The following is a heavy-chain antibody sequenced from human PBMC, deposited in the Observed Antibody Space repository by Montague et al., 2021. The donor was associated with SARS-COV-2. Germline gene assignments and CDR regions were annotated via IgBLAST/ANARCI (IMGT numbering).Heavy chain of an antibody. CDR1: GGSFSGYY. J-gene: IGHJ6*02. D-gene: IGHD3-16*02. V-gene: IGHV4-34*01. CDR3: ARGQPPRITFGGIISYGLDV. CDR2: INHSEST. Sequence: SETLSLTCAVYGGSFSGYYWTWIRQPPGKGLEWIGEINHSESTNXNPSLKSRVTISVDTSKNQFSLKLRSVTAADTAVYYCARGQPPRITFGGIISYGLDVWGQGTTVTVSS.